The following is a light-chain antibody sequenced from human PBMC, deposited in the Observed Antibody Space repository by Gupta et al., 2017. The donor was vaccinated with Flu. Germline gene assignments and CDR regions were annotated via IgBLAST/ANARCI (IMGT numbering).Light chain of an antibody. CDR3: QQYNNWPPYS. CDR2: GAS. V-gene: IGKV3-15*01. CDR1: QSVSSK. J-gene: IGKJ2*03. Sequence: EIVMTQSPATLSVSPGERATLSCRASQSVSSKLAWYQQKPGQAPRLLIYGASTRATGIPARFSGSGSGTEFTLSISSRQSEDFAVYYCQQYNNWPPYSFGQGTKLEIK.